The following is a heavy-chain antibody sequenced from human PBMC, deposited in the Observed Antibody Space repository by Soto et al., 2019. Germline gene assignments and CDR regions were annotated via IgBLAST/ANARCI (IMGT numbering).Heavy chain of an antibody. CDR3: ARDLRNGCSSGCRPCQH. CDR2: ISAYNGNT. Sequence: QVQLVQSGAEVKKPGASVKVSCKASGYTVTSYGISWVRQAPGQGLEWMGWISAYNGNTNYAQKLQGRVTMTTDTAXSXAYMELRSLRSDDTAVYYCARDLRNGCSSGCRPCQHWGQGTLVTVSS. CDR1: GYTVTSYG. D-gene: IGHD6-19*01. J-gene: IGHJ1*01. V-gene: IGHV1-18*01.